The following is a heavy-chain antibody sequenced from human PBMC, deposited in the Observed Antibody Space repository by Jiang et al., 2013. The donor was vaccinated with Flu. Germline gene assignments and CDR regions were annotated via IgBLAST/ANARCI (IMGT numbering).Heavy chain of an antibody. CDR3: ARICQLVRKTYYYGMDV. CDR2: IDWDDDK. J-gene: IGHJ6*04. Sequence: KPTQTLTLTCTFSGFSLSTSGMCVSWIRQPPGKALEWLALIDWDDDKYYSTSLKTRLTISKDTSKNQVVLTMTNMDPVDTATYYCARICQLVRKTYYYGMDVWGKGTTVTVSS. V-gene: IGHV2-70*01. D-gene: IGHD6-6*01. CDR1: GFSLSTSGMC.